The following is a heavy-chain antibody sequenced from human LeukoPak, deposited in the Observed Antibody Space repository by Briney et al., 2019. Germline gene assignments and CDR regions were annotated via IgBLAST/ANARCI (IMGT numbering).Heavy chain of an antibody. CDR3: ARDRYINYFDY. V-gene: IGHV3-64*01. J-gene: IGHJ4*02. Sequence: GRSLRLSCAASGFTFSSYGMHWVRQAPGKGLEYVSAISSNGGSTYYANSVKGRFTISRDNSKNTLYLQMGSLRAEDMAVYYCARDRYINYFDYWGQGTLVTVSS. D-gene: IGHD1-1*01. CDR2: ISSNGGST. CDR1: GFTFSSYG.